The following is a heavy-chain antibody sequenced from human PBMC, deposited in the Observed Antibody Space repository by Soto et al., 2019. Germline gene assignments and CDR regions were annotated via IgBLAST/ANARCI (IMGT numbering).Heavy chain of an antibody. CDR3: ASLNWNFKQRLDAFDI. CDR1: GFTFSSYS. J-gene: IGHJ3*02. V-gene: IGHV3-48*01. D-gene: IGHD1-7*01. CDR2: ISSSSSTI. Sequence: EVQLVESGGGLVQPGGSLRLSCAASGFTFSSYSMNWVRQAPGKGLEWVSYISSSSSTIYYADSVTGRFTISRDNAKNSLYLQMNSLRAEDTAVYYCASLNWNFKQRLDAFDIWGQGTMVTVSS.